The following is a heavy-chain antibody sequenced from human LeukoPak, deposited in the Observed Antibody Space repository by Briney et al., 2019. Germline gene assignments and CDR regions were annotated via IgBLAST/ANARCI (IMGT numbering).Heavy chain of an antibody. CDR3: ASVSSSWYPNWFDP. CDR1: GGSISSSNW. V-gene: IGHV4-4*02. D-gene: IGHD6-13*01. J-gene: IGHJ5*02. CDR2: IYHSGST. Sequence: SETLSLTCAVSGGSISSSNWWSWVRQPPGKGLEWIGEIYHSGSTNYNPSLKSRVTISVDKSKNQFSLKLSSVTAADTAVYYCASVSSSWYPNWFDPWGHGTLVTVSS.